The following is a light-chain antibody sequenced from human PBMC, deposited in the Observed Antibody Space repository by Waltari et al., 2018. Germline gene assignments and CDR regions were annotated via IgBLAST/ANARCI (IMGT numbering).Light chain of an antibody. CDR3: QQYGSSVLYT. CDR1: QTLTKRY. J-gene: IGKJ2*01. V-gene: IGKV3-20*01. Sequence: VLTQSPGTLSLSPGGRATLACRASQTLTKRYLAWYQQKPGQAPRLLIYGASSRAAGIPDRFSGSGSGTDFTLTISRLEPEDSAVYYCQQYGSSVLYTFGQGTKVEIK. CDR2: GAS.